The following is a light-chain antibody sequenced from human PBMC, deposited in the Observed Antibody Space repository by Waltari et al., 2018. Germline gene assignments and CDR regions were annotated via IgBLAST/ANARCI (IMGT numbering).Light chain of an antibody. Sequence: SYELTQPPSVSVSPGQPARITCSGNALPTQYGYWYQQKPGQAPVLVIYKDSERPSGIPERFSGSSSGTTVTLTISGVQAEDEADYYCQSADNSNTYVIFGGGTKLTVL. CDR2: KDS. V-gene: IGLV3-25*03. J-gene: IGLJ2*01. CDR3: QSADNSNTYVI. CDR1: ALPTQY.